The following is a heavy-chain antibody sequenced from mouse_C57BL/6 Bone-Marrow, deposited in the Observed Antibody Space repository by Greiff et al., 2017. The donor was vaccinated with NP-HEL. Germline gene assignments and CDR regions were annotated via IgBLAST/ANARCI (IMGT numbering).Heavy chain of an antibody. V-gene: IGHV1-53*01. J-gene: IGHJ1*03. D-gene: IGHD2-2*01. Sequence: QVQLKQPGTELVKPGTSVKLSCKSSGYTFTSYWMHWVKQRPGQGLEWIGNINPSNGGTNYNEKVKSKATLTVDKSSSTAYMQLSSLTSDDSAVYYCAREGRWLRRGYWYFDVGDTGTTVTVSS. CDR1: GYTFTSYW. CDR3: AREGRWLRRGYWYFDV. CDR2: INPSNGGT.